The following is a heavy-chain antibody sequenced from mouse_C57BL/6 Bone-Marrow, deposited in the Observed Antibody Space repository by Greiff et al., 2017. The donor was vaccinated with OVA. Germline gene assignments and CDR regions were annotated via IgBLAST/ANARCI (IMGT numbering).Heavy chain of an antibody. CDR2: IDPENGDT. V-gene: IGHV14-4*01. J-gene: IGHJ1*03. CDR1: GFNIKDDY. Sequence: VQLQQSGAELVRPGASVKLSCTASGFNIKDDYMHWVKQRPEQGLEWIGWIDPENGDTEYASKFQGKATITAATSSNTAYLQLSSLTSEDTAVYYCTTFYPLWYFDVWGTGTTVTVSS. CDR3: TTFYPLWYFDV.